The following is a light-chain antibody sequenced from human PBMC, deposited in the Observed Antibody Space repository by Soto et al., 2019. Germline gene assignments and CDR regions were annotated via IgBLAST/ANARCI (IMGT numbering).Light chain of an antibody. Sequence: EIVLTQSPGTLSLSPGGRATLSCRASQSVSSSYLAWYQQKPGQAPRLVIYGASSRAAGIPDRLSGSGSGTDFTLTISRLEPEDFAVYYCQQYATSPITFGQGTRLEI. J-gene: IGKJ5*01. CDR1: QSVSSSY. V-gene: IGKV3-20*01. CDR3: QQYATSPIT. CDR2: GAS.